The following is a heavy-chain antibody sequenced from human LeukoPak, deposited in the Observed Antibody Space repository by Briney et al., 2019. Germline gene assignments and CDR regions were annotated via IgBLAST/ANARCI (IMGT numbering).Heavy chain of an antibody. D-gene: IGHD6-13*01. CDR2: ISYDGSNK. V-gene: IGHV3-30*03. J-gene: IGHJ4*02. CDR1: GFTFSSYG. Sequence: GRSLRLSCAASGFTFSSYGMHWVRQAPGKGLEWVAVISYDGSNKYYADSVKGRFTISRDYSKNTLYLQMNSLRAEDTAVYYCASSLPRYSSSWYLFNYWGQGTLVTVSS. CDR3: ASSLPRYSSSWYLFNY.